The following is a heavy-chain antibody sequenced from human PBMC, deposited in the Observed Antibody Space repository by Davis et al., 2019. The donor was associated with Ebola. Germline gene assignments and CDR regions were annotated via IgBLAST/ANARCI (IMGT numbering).Heavy chain of an antibody. D-gene: IGHD1-26*01. CDR1: GFTLSSYG. Sequence: GESLKISCAASGFTLSSYGMHWVRQAPGKGLEWVSTHGTSGDTYYADSVKGRFTISRDNSKNTLYLQMNGLRVEDTAIYYCAKDTSNIWFDIWGQGTMVTVSS. J-gene: IGHJ3*02. CDR3: AKDTSNIWFDI. V-gene: IGHV3-23*01. CDR2: HGTSGDT.